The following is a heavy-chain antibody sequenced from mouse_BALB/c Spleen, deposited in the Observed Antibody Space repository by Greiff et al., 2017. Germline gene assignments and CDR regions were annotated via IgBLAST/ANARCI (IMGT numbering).Heavy chain of an antibody. V-gene: IGHV2-9*02. CDR2: IWAGGST. D-gene: IGHD2-1*01. J-gene: IGHJ3*01. Sequence: VQLVESGPGLVAPSQSLSITCTVSGFSLTSYGVHWVRQPPGKGLEWLGVIWAGGSTNYNSALMSRLSISKDNSKSQVFLKMNSLQTDDTAMYYCAREGDYGNYLAYWGQGTLVTVSA. CDR1: GFSLTSYG. CDR3: AREGDYGNYLAY.